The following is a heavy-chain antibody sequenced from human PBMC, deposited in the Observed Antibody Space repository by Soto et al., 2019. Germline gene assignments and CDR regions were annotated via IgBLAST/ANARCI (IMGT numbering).Heavy chain of an antibody. D-gene: IGHD2-15*01. CDR2: ISYNGGST. Sequence: DVQLVESGGGLVQPGGSLRLSCVASGFSFSDYAMHWVRQAPGKGLEYVSAISYNGGSTYYANSVKGRFTISRDNSKNKLYLQMGSLRAEDMAVYYCARVRCSGGSCNHNSYYRDVWGKGTTVTVSS. CDR1: GFSFSDYA. CDR3: ARVRCSGGSCNHNSYYRDV. J-gene: IGHJ6*03. V-gene: IGHV3-64*01.